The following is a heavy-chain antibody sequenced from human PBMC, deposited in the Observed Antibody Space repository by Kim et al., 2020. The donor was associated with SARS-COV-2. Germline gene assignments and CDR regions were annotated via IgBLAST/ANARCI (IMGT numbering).Heavy chain of an antibody. Sequence: SETLSLTCAVYGVSFSGCYWSWVRQPPGKGLEWIGEINQSGSTNYNPSLKSRVTISVNASINQFSLRLTSMTAADTAVYYCARRVNLEGVGKWGWFDPWGQGTPVTVSS. CDR1: GVSFSGCY. J-gene: IGHJ5*02. V-gene: IGHV4-34*01. D-gene: IGHD7-27*01. CDR3: ARRVNLEGVGKWGWFDP. CDR2: INQSGST.